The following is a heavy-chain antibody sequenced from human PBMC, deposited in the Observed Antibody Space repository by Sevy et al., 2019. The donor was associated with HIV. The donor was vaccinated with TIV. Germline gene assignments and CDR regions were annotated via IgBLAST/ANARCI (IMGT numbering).Heavy chain of an antibody. CDR2: IKSKTDGGTT. V-gene: IGHV3-15*01. D-gene: IGHD2-15*01. J-gene: IGHJ4*02. CDR3: TTSPGRYCSGGRCYAFDY. Sequence: GGSLRLSCAASGFTFSNAWMSWVRQAPGKGLEWVGRIKSKTDGGTTDYAAPVKGRFTISRDDSKNTLYLQMNSLKTEDTAVYYCTTSPGRYCSGGRCYAFDYWGQGTLVTVSS. CDR1: GFTFSNAW.